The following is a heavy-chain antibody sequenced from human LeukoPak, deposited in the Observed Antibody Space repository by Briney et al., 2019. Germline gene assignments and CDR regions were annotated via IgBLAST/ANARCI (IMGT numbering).Heavy chain of an antibody. CDR1: GFTFSSYA. Sequence: SGGSLRLSCAASGFTFSSYAMSWVRQAPGMGLEWVSAISGSGGRTDYADSVKGRFTISRDNSRNTLYLQMNNLRVEDTAVYYCAKDHRAATYNWNYGGTDYYFDYWGQGTLVTVSS. V-gene: IGHV3-23*01. J-gene: IGHJ4*02. CDR3: AKDHRAATYNWNYGGTDYYFDY. D-gene: IGHD1-20*01. CDR2: ISGSGGRT.